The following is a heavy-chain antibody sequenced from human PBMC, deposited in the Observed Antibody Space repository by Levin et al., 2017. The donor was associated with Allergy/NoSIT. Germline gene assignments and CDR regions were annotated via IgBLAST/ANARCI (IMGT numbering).Heavy chain of an antibody. CDR2: ISYDGSNK. CDR3: ARGKGYCISTSCYMDY. D-gene: IGHD2-2*02. J-gene: IGHJ4*02. Sequence: GESLKISCAASGFTFSSYAMHWVRQAPGKGLEWVAVISYDGSNKYYADSVKGRFTISRDNSKNTLYLQMNSLRAEDTAVYYCARGKGYCISTSCYMDYWGQGTLVTVSS. CDR1: GFTFSSYA. V-gene: IGHV3-30-3*01.